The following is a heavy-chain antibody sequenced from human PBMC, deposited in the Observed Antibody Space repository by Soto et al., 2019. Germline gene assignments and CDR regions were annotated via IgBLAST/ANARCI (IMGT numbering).Heavy chain of an antibody. CDR2: IYPGDSDT. Sequence: GESLKISCKGSGYSFTSYWIGWVRQMPGKGLEWMGIIYPGDSDTRYSPSFQGPVTISADKSSSTAYLQWSSLKASDTAMYDCARHSIRPTGPSDYYSGMDVWGQGTTVTVSS. CDR1: GYSFTSYW. V-gene: IGHV5-51*01. CDR3: ARHSIRPTGPSDYYSGMDV. D-gene: IGHD2-21*01. J-gene: IGHJ6*02.